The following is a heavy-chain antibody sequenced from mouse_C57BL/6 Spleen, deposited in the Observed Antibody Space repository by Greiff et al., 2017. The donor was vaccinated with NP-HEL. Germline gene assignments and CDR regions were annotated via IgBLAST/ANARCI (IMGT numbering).Heavy chain of an antibody. CDR3: ARNYYGSSHWYFDV. D-gene: IGHD1-1*01. J-gene: IGHJ1*03. V-gene: IGHV2-2*01. CDR1: GFSLTSYG. CDR2: IWSGGST. Sequence: VKLMESGPGLVQPSQSLSITCTVSGFSLTSYGLHWVRQSPGKGLEWLGVIWSGGSTDYNAAFIYRLSISNDNSKSQVFFKMNSLQADDTSIYYCARNYYGSSHWYFDVWGTGTTVTVSS.